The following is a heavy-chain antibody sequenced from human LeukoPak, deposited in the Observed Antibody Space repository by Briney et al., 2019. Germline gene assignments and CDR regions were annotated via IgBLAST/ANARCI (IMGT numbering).Heavy chain of an antibody. D-gene: IGHD2-21*02. V-gene: IGHV1-18*01. CDR3: ARDPRVTAIRRLDAFDI. Sequence: ASVKVSCKTSGYTFTSYGISWVRQAPGQGLEWMGWISAYNGNTHSAQKLQGRVTMTTDTSTSTAYMELRSLRSDDTAVYYCARDPRVTAIRRLDAFDIWGQGTMVTVSS. J-gene: IGHJ3*02. CDR1: GYTFTSYG. CDR2: ISAYNGNT.